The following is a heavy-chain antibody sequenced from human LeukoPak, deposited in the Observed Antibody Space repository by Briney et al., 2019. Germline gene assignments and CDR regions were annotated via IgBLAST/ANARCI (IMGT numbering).Heavy chain of an antibody. Sequence: SETLSLTCTVSGDSINPYYWSWIRQPPGKGLEWIGFVSYSGTTKYNPSLKSRVTISLDTSKNQFSLKLTSVTAADTAVYYCSRDRRGVLGAIWGQGTLVTVSS. J-gene: IGHJ4*02. CDR3: SRDRRGVLGAI. CDR1: GDSINPYY. CDR2: VSYSGTT. V-gene: IGHV4-59*01. D-gene: IGHD3-10*02.